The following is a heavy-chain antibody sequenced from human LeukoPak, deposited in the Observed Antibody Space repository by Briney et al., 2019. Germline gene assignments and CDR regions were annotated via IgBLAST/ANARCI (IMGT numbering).Heavy chain of an antibody. CDR2: VDSSGSHI. D-gene: IGHD2-21*01. Sequence: GGSLRLSCAASGFAFSYYNMNWVRQAQGKGLEWVSSVDSSGSHIYYAGSVRGRFTISRDNAKNSLYLQMNSLRADDTAIYYCTRDIAPSGDFDYWGQGTLVTVSS. CDR1: GFAFSYYN. CDR3: TRDIAPSGDFDY. J-gene: IGHJ4*02. V-gene: IGHV3-21*01.